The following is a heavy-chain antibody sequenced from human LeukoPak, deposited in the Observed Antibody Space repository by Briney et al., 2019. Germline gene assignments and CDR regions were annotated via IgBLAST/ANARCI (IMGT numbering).Heavy chain of an antibody. CDR1: GYTFTGYY. D-gene: IGHD3-10*01. Sequence: GASVKVSCKASGYTFTGYYMHWVRQAPGQGLEWMGWINPNSGGTNYAQKFQGRVTMTRDTSISTAYMELSRLRSDDTAVYYCARGVPGNVLLWFGEPARSYYFDYWGQGTLVTVSS. CDR3: ARGVPGNVLLWFGEPARSYYFDY. V-gene: IGHV1-2*02. CDR2: INPNSGGT. J-gene: IGHJ4*02.